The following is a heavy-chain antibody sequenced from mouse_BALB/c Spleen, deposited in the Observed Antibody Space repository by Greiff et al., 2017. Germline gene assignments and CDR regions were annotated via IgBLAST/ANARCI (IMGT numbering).Heavy chain of an antibody. CDR1: GYTFTSYW. D-gene: IGHD2-2*01. J-gene: IGHJ4*01. CDR2: IYPSDSYT. Sequence: QVQLKQPGAELVRPGASVKLSCKASGYTFTSYWINWVKQRPGQGLEWIGNIYPSDSYTNYNQKFKDKATLTVDKSSSTAYMQLSSPTSEDSAVYYCTRGELWLRPKAMDYWGQGTSVTVSS. CDR3: TRGELWLRPKAMDY. V-gene: IGHV1-69*02.